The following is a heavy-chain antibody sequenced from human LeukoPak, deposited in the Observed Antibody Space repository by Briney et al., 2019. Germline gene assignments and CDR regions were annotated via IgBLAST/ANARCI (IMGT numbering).Heavy chain of an antibody. CDR1: GFTFRSHW. Sequence: HPGGSLRLSCEGSGFTFRSHWMSWVRQAPGKGLEWVANIHQYGGEKYYVDSVRGRFSISRDNAKNSLYLEMNSLRAEDTAMYYCAREDSSGFGQQFDYWGQGTLVTVSS. CDR2: IHQYGGEK. D-gene: IGHD3-22*01. V-gene: IGHV3-7*01. J-gene: IGHJ4*02. CDR3: AREDSSGFGQQFDY.